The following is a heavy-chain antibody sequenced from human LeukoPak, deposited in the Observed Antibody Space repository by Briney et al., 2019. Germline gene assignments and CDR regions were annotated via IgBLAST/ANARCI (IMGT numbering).Heavy chain of an antibody. D-gene: IGHD1-7*01. CDR3: ARVYNWNYNTRDY. CDR2: ISAYNGNT. J-gene: IGHJ4*02. Sequence: ASVKVSCKASGYTFTSYGISWVRQAPGQGLEWMGWISAYNGNTNYAQKLQGRVTMTTDTSTSTACMELRSLRSDDTAVYYCARVYNWNYNTRDYWGQGTLVTVSS. CDR1: GYTFTSYG. V-gene: IGHV1-18*01.